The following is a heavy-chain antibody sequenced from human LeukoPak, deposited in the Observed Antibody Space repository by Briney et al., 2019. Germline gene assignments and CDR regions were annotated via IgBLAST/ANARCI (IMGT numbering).Heavy chain of an antibody. CDR3: ARSRVGYYGSGSYVNFDY. J-gene: IGHJ4*02. Sequence: SETQSLTCTGSGGSISSGGYYWSWIRQHPGKGLEWIGYIYYSGSTYYNPSLKSRVTISVDTSKNQFSLKLSSVTAADTAVYYCARSRVGYYGSGSYVNFDYWGQGTLVTVSS. CDR2: IYYSGST. CDR1: GGSISSGGYY. D-gene: IGHD3-10*01. V-gene: IGHV4-31*03.